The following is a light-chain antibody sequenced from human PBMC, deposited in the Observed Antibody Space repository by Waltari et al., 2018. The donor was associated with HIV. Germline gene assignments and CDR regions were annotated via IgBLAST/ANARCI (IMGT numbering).Light chain of an antibody. J-gene: IGLJ3*02. CDR1: HNDIGSYNY. V-gene: IGLV2-8*01. CDR2: GVS. CDR3: SSYAGRNNMV. Sequence: QSALSQPPSASGSPGQSITISCTGSHNDIGSYNYFSWYQQYPGKPPKLIIYGVSKRPSGVPDRFSGSKSGDTASLTVSGLQTDDEADYYCSSYAGRNNMVFGGGTKLTVL.